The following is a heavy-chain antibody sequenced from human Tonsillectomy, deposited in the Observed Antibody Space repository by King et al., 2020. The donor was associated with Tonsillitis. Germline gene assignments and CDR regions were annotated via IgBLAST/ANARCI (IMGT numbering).Heavy chain of an antibody. Sequence: VQLVESGGGVVQPGRSLRLSCVASGFTFSNYGMHWVRQAPGKGLEWVTMISYDGSNKYYGDSVKGRFTISRDNSKNTLYLQMNSLRAEDTAVYHCARAEVKSYYDLDSDYVYAAFDIWGPGTKVTVSS. CDR1: GFTFSNYG. D-gene: IGHD3-22*01. CDR3: ARAEVKSYYDLDSDYVYAAFDI. V-gene: IGHV3-33*05. J-gene: IGHJ3*02. CDR2: ISYDGSNK.